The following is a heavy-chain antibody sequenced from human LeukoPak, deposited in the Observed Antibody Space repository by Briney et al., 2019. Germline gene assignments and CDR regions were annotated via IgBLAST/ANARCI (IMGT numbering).Heavy chain of an antibody. D-gene: IGHD4-17*01. J-gene: IGHJ4*02. CDR3: ARVSATVPTH. V-gene: IGHV1-2*02. CDR1: GYAFTTYG. Sequence: ASVKVSCKASGYAFTTYGISWVRQAPGQGLEWMGWINPNSGGAKYAQKFQGRVTMTRDTSINTAYMELSRLKSDDTAIYYCARVSATVPTHWGQGTLLTVSS. CDR2: INPNSGGA.